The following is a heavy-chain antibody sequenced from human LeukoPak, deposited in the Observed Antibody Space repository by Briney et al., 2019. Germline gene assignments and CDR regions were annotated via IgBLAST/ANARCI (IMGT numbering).Heavy chain of an antibody. CDR3: ARLHLGWLHSPFDY. D-gene: IGHD5-24*01. Sequence: GEALKISCKASGYSFTSYWIAWVRPMPGKGLEYMGFIYPGGSDNRYSPSFQVQVTISADKSISTAYLQWSSLKASDAAMYYCARLHLGWLHSPFDYWGQGTLVTVSS. CDR1: GYSFTSYW. CDR2: IYPGGSDN. J-gene: IGHJ4*02. V-gene: IGHV5-51*01.